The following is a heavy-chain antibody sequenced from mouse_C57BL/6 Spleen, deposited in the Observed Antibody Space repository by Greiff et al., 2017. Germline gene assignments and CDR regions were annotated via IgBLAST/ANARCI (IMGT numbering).Heavy chain of an antibody. J-gene: IGHJ2*01. CDR2: IYPRDGST. CDR3: ARYYYGSSYLFDY. Sequence: QVQLQQSDAELVKPGASVKISCKASGYTFTDHTIHWMKQRPEQGLEWIGYIYPRDGSTKYNEKFKGKATLTADNSSSTAYMQLNSLTSEDSAVYFFARYYYGSSYLFDYWGQGTTLTVSS. V-gene: IGHV1-78*01. D-gene: IGHD1-1*01. CDR1: GYTFTDHT.